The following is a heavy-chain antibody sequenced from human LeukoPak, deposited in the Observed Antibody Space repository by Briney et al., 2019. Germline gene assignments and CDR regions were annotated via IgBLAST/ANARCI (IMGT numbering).Heavy chain of an antibody. J-gene: IGHJ4*02. CDR3: AREASSDFDY. D-gene: IGHD3-22*01. CDR2: FDPEEAKM. CDR1: GYGVTELS. V-gene: IGHV1-24*01. Sequence: ASVRVSCKVSGYGVTELSMQWVRQAPGKGLECLGGFDPEEAKMVYAQKFQGRVTMTEDTSTDTAYMELRGLTSEDTAVYYCAREASSDFDYWGQGTLVTVSS.